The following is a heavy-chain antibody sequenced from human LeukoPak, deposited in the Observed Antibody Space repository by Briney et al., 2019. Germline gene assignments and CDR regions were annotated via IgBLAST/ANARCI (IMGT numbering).Heavy chain of an antibody. CDR1: GGTINSYY. CDR3: ASVAQGSRGRLDY. CDR2: IYYSGTT. Sequence: SETLSLTCTVSGGTINSYYWSWIRQPPGQGLEWIGYIYYSGTTSYYPSFKSRVTISVDTSKNQFSLKLSSVTAADTAVYYCASVAQGSRGRLDYWGQGTLVTVSS. V-gene: IGHV4-59*08. D-gene: IGHD3-10*01. J-gene: IGHJ4*02.